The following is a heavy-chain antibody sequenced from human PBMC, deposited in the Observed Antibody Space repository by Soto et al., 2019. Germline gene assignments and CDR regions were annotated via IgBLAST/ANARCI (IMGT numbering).Heavy chain of an antibody. CDR3: ASEYYGGEFDY. J-gene: IGHJ4*02. V-gene: IGHV1-3*01. Sequence: ASVQVSCKASGYTFTSYAKHWVRQAPGQRLEWMGWINAGNGNTKYSQKFEGRVTITRDKSASTAYMELSSLRTEDTAVYYCASEYYGGEFDYWGQGTLVTVSS. CDR2: INAGNGNT. D-gene: IGHD4-17*01. CDR1: GYTFTSYA.